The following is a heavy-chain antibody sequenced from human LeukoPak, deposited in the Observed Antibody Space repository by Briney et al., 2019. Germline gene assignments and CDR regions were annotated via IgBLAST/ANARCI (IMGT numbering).Heavy chain of an antibody. CDR2: IIPTGGST. CDR1: GYTFTGYY. CDR3: ARDHYHKIHSVMVTAPDY. D-gene: IGHD2-21*02. J-gene: IGHJ4*02. Sequence: ASVKVSCKASGYTFTGYYMHWVRQAPGEGLEWMGIIIPTGGSTSYAQKFQGRVTMARDTSTSTVYMELSSLRSEDTAVYYCARDHYHKIHSVMVTAPDYWGQGTLVIVSS. V-gene: IGHV1-46*01.